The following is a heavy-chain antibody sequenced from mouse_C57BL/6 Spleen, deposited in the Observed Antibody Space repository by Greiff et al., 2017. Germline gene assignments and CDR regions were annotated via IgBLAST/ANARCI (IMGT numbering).Heavy chain of an antibody. Sequence: QVTLKVSGAELAKPGASVKLSCKASGYTFTSYWMHWVKQRPGQGLEWIGYINPSSGYTKYNQKFKDKATLTADKSSSTAYMQLSSLTYEDSAVYYCARSVPQLGRYFDVWGTGTTVTVSS. CDR2: INPSSGYT. V-gene: IGHV1-7*01. CDR1: GYTFTSYW. J-gene: IGHJ1*03. CDR3: ARSVPQLGRYFDV. D-gene: IGHD4-1*02.